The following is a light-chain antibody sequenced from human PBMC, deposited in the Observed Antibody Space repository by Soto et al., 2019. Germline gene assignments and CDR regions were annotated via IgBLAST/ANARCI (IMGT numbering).Light chain of an antibody. CDR2: DAS. CDR1: QSVSSSY. V-gene: IGKV3D-20*02. Sequence: EIVLTQSPGTLSLSPGERATLSCSASQSVSSSYLAWYQQKPGQAPRLLIYDASNRATGIPARFSGSGSGTDFTLTISSLEPEDFAVYYCQQRSKWPITFGQGTRLEIK. CDR3: QQRSKWPIT. J-gene: IGKJ5*01.